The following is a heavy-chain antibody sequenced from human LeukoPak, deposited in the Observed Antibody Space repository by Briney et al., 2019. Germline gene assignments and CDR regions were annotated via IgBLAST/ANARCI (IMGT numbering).Heavy chain of an antibody. V-gene: IGHV4-38-2*02. CDR1: GYSISSGYY. CDR3: ARYHMLNRGVNWFDP. J-gene: IGHJ5*02. D-gene: IGHD2-2*01. CDR2: ISHRGST. Sequence: SETLSLTCTVSGYSISSGYYWGWIRQPPGKGLEWIGSISHRGSTYYNPSLNSRATISVDTSKNQFSLKLNSVTAADTAVYYCARYHMLNRGVNWFDPWGQGILVTVSS.